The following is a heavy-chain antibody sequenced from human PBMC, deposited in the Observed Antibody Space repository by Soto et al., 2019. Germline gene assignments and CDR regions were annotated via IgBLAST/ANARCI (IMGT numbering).Heavy chain of an antibody. D-gene: IGHD1-26*01. CDR3: ANSPWGRELASDI. J-gene: IGHJ3*02. CDR1: GFTFSSYA. V-gene: IGHV3-23*01. Sequence: PGGSLRLSCAASGFTFSSYAMSWVRQAPGKGLEWVSAISGSGGSTYYADSVKGRFTISRDNSKNTLYLQMNSLRAEDTAVYYCANSPWGRELASDIWGQGTMVTVSS. CDR2: ISGSGGST.